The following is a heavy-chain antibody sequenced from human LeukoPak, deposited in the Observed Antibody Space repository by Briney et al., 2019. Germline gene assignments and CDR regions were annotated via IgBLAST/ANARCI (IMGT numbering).Heavy chain of an antibody. CDR3: ATGGGYSYENYYYYMDV. J-gene: IGHJ6*03. CDR1: GFTFSSYG. CDR2: IRYDGNSK. Sequence: QAGGSLRLSCAASGFTFSSYGMHWVRQAPDKRLEWVAFIRYDGNSKDYADSVKGRFTISRDNSKNTLYLQMNSLRGEDTALYYCATGGGYSYENYYYYMDVWGKGTTVTVSS. D-gene: IGHD5-18*01. V-gene: IGHV3-30*02.